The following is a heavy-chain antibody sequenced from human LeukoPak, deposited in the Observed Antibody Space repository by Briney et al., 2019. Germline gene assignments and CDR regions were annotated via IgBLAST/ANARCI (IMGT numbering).Heavy chain of an antibody. J-gene: IGHJ4*02. D-gene: IGHD5-18*01. V-gene: IGHV3-48*01. CDR3: ARVQPRSYGLNRCNFDY. Sequence: PGGSLRLSCAASGFTFSNFEMNWVRQIPGKGLEWLSFITRSSRIIYYADSVKGRFTMSRDNAKNSLYLQMNSLRAEDTAVYYCARVQPRSYGLNRCNFDYWGQGTQVTVSS. CDR2: ITRSSRII. CDR1: GFTFSNFE.